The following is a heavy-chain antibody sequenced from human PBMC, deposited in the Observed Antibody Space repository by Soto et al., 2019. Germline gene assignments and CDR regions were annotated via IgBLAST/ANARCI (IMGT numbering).Heavy chain of an antibody. CDR3: AKETMVRGGHFDY. CDR1: GFTFSSYA. Sequence: EVQLLESGGGLVQPGGSLRLSCAASGFTFSSYAMNWVRQAPGKGLEWVSAISGSGGNTYYADSVKGRFTISRDNSKNTLYLQMKSLRAEDTAVYYCAKETMVRGGHFDYWGQGTLVTVSS. CDR2: ISGSGGNT. D-gene: IGHD3-10*01. J-gene: IGHJ4*02. V-gene: IGHV3-23*01.